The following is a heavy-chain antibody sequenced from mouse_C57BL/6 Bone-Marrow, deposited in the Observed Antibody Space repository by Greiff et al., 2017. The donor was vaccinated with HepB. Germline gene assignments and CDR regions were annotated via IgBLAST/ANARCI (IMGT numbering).Heavy chain of an antibody. Sequence: VQLQQSGSELARPGASVKLSCKASGYTFTSYGISWVKQRTGQGLEWIGEIYPRSGNTYYNEKFKGKATLTADKSSSTAYMELRSLTSDDSAVYFCARGRYYSGSSDYWCQGTTLTVSS. CDR1: GYTFTSYG. V-gene: IGHV1-81*01. J-gene: IGHJ2*01. D-gene: IGHD1-1*01. CDR3: ARGRYYSGSSDY. CDR2: IYPRSGNT.